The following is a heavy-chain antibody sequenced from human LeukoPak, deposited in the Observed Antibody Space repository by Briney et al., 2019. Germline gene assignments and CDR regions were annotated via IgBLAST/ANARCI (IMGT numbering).Heavy chain of an antibody. V-gene: IGHV3-33*01. CDR1: GFTFSSYG. D-gene: IGHD6-19*01. CDR3: ARDVTGYSSGWYPDY. CDR2: IWYDGSNK. J-gene: IGHJ4*02. Sequence: PGGSLRLSCAASGFTFSSYGMHWVRQAPGKGLEWVAVIWYDGSNKYYADSVKGRFTISRDNSKNTLYLQMNSLRAEDTAVYYCARDVTGYSSGWYPDYWGQGTLDTVSS.